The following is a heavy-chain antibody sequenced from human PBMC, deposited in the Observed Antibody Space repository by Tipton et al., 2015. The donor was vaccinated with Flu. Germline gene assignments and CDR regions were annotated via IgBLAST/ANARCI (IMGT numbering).Heavy chain of an antibody. CDR2: ISSTGSII. D-gene: IGHD3-10*01. Sequence: AVSGLTFGDFYMSWIRQAPGKGLEWLSYISSTGSIIFHAESVKGRFTISRDNARNTLYLQMNSLRVEDTAVYYCARDLGFIDHWGQGTQVTVSS. J-gene: IGHJ4*02. CDR1: GLTFGDFY. V-gene: IGHV3-11*01. CDR3: ARDLGFIDH.